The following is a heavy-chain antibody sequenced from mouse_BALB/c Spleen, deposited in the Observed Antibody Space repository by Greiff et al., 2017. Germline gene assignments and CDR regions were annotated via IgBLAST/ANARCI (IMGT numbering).Heavy chain of an antibody. V-gene: IGHV5-6-5*01. Sequence: EVKLQESGGGLVQPGGSLKLSCAASGFTFSSYAMSWVRQTPEKRLEWVASISSGGSTYYPDSVKGRFTISRDNARNILYLQMSSLRSEDTAMYYCARNEYGNSFAYWGQGTLVTVSA. D-gene: IGHD2-10*02. CDR1: GFTFSSYA. CDR2: ISSGGST. CDR3: ARNEYGNSFAY. J-gene: IGHJ3*01.